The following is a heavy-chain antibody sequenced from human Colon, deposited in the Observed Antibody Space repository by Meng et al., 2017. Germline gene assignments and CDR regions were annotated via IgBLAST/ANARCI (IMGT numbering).Heavy chain of an antibody. CDR2: IYYSGRT. CDR1: GGSVSSGNNY. V-gene: IGHV4-30-4*01. CDR3: VRSSGWVRTGFDP. D-gene: IGHD6-19*01. J-gene: IGHJ5*02. Sequence: QVQLQESGPGLVKPSQTLSLTCTVSGGSVSSGNNYWIWIRQPPGKGLEWIGYIYYSGRTYYNPSLESRVTMSVDTSKNQFSLKLTSVTAADTAVYYCVRSSGWVRTGFDPWGQGTLVTVSS.